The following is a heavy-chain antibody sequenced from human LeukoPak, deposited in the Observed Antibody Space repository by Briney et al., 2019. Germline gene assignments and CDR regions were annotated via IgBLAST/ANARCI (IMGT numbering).Heavy chain of an antibody. CDR2: ISSSGGNT. D-gene: IGHD2-15*01. J-gene: IGHJ4*02. CDR1: GFTFNTYA. Sequence: GGSLRPSCAASGFTFNTYAMHWVRQAPGKGLEFVSSISSSGGNTYYANSVKGRFTISRDDSKNTLYLQMGSLRPEDMAVYYCARASGRGLYYFVYWGQETLVTVSS. CDR3: ARASGRGLYYFVY. V-gene: IGHV3-64*01.